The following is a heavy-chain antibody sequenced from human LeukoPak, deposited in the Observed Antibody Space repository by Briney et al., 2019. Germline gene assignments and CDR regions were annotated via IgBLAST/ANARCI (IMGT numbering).Heavy chain of an antibody. CDR1: GFIFSSYS. CDR3: AKDSGPGIAAAGTFGY. V-gene: IGHV3-48*04. D-gene: IGHD6-13*01. Sequence: GGSLRLSCAASGFIFSSYSMNWVRQAPGKGLEWVSYISSGSSTIYYADSVKGRFTISRDNAKNSLYLQMNSLRAEDTALYYCAKDSGPGIAAAGTFGYWGQGTLVTVSS. CDR2: ISSGSSTI. J-gene: IGHJ4*02.